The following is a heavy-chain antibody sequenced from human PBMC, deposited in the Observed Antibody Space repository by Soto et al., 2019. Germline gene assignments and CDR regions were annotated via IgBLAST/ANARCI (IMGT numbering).Heavy chain of an antibody. J-gene: IGHJ6*03. V-gene: IGHV1-8*01. D-gene: IGHD3-10*01. CDR3: ARGLRGLGARDRRPLYYYYMDV. Sequence: QVQLVQSGAEVKKPGASVKVSCKASGYTFTSYDINWVRKATGQGLEWMGWMNPNSGNTGYAQKFQGRVTMTRNTSISTAYMELSSLRSEDTAVYYCARGLRGLGARDRRPLYYYYMDVWGKGTTVTVSS. CDR2: MNPNSGNT. CDR1: GYTFTSYD.